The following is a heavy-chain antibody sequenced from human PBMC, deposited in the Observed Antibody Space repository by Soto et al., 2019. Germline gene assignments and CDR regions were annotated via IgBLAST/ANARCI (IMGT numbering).Heavy chain of an antibody. CDR2: ISAYNGNT. J-gene: IGHJ1*01. D-gene: IGHD6-19*01. Sequence: GASVKVSCKASGGTFSSYAISWVRQAPGQGLEWMGWISAYNGNTNYAQKLQGRVTMTTDTSTSTAYMELRSLRSDDTAVYYCARALDAYSSGWSQHWGQGTLVTVSS. CDR3: ARALDAYSSGWSQH. CDR1: GGTFSSYA. V-gene: IGHV1-18*01.